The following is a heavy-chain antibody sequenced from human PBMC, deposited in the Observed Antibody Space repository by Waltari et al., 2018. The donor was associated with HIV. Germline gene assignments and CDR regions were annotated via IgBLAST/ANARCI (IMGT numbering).Heavy chain of an antibody. D-gene: IGHD4-17*01. Sequence: EVQLLESGGGLVQTGGYLRRSGAASGFTFSSHAMSWGRQAPGKGLEWVSIISGIGYSMNYADSAKGHFTISRDNSKNVLYLQMNSLRVEDTAIYYCVRHPYSDYSLVWVDSWGQGTLVSVSS. CDR2: ISGIGYSM. CDR3: VRHPYSDYSLVWVDS. CDR1: GFTFSSHA. J-gene: IGHJ5*01. V-gene: IGHV3-23*01.